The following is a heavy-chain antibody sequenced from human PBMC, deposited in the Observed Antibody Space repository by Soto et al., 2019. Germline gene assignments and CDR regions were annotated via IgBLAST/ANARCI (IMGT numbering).Heavy chain of an antibody. J-gene: IGHJ4*02. Sequence: QVQLQESGPGLVKPSETLSLTCTVSGGSTHSYYWAWIRQTPGKGLEWIGYVYYNGDTNYNPSLKSRVTISVDPSRNQFSLRLSSVTPADTAVYYCARGHGHGGSSFDYWGQGTLVTVSS. V-gene: IGHV4-59*01. CDR3: ARGHGHGGSSFDY. CDR1: GGSTHSYY. D-gene: IGHD2-15*01. CDR2: VYYNGDT.